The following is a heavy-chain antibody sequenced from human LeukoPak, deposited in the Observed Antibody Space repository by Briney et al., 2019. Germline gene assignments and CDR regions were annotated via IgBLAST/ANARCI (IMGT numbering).Heavy chain of an antibody. D-gene: IGHD4-17*01. J-gene: IGHJ4*02. CDR3: VVWKGDYPVDY. CDR2: TYYGGNT. Sequence: TLSLTCTVSGGSISRGGDYWTWIRQHPGKGLEWIGNTYYGGNTYYNPSLKSRGTISIDTSKNQFSLKLTSVTAADTAVYYGVVWKGDYPVDYGGQGTRATVSS. V-gene: IGHV4-31*03. CDR1: GGSISRGGDY.